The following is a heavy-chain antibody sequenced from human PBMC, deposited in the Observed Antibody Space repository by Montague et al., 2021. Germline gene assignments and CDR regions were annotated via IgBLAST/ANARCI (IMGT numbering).Heavy chain of an antibody. V-gene: IGHV3-9*01. J-gene: IGHJ4*02. CDR2: ISWNSGNI. Sequence: SLRLSCAASGSTFDDYAMHWVRQAPGKGLEWVSGISWNSGNIGYADSVKGRFTISRDNAKNSLYLQMNSLRAEDTALYYCAKDETRGYSYGTPDYWGQGTLVTVSS. CDR1: GSTFDDYA. CDR3: AKDETRGYSYGTPDY. D-gene: IGHD5-18*01.